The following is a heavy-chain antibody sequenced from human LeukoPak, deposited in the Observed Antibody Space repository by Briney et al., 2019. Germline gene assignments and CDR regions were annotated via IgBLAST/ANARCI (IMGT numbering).Heavy chain of an antibody. Sequence: PGRSLRLSCAASGFTFDDYAVHWVRQAPGKGLEWVSAISGSGGSTYYADSVKGRFTISRDNSKNTLYLQMNSLRAEDTAVYYCAKDGPIDGSGGWGQGTLVTVSS. CDR3: AKDGPIDGSGG. J-gene: IGHJ4*02. CDR1: GFTFDDYA. V-gene: IGHV3-23*01. D-gene: IGHD3-10*01. CDR2: ISGSGGST.